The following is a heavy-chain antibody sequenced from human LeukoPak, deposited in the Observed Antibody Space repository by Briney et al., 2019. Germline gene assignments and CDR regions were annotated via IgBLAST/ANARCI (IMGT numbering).Heavy chain of an antibody. CDR3: ARCRRHYYDSSGYYDY. J-gene: IGHJ4*02. Sequence: SVRVSCKASGGTFSSYAISWVRQAPGQGLEWMGRIIPILGIANYAQKFQGRVTMTADKSTSTAYMELSSLRSEDTAVYYCARCRRHYYDSSGYYDYWGQGALVTVSS. V-gene: IGHV1-69*04. D-gene: IGHD3-22*01. CDR1: GGTFSSYA. CDR2: IIPILGIA.